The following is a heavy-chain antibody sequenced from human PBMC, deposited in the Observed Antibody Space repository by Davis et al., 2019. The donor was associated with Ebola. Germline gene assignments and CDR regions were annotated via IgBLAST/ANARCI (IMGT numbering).Heavy chain of an antibody. CDR3: AKGRDGYNLRGDFDY. CDR1: GFTFSSYG. Sequence: GESLKISCAASGFTFSSYGMHWVRQAPGKGLEWVAVISYDGSNKYYADSVKGRFTISRDNSKNTLYLQMNSLRAEDTAVYYCAKGRDGYNLRGDFDYWGQGTLVTVSS. D-gene: IGHD5-24*01. J-gene: IGHJ4*02. CDR2: ISYDGSNK. V-gene: IGHV3-30*18.